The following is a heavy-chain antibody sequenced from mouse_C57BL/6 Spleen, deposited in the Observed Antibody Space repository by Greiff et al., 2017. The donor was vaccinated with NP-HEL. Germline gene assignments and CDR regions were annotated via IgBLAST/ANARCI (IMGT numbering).Heavy chain of an antibody. V-gene: IGHV1-82*01. CDR2: IYPGDGDT. D-gene: IGHD2-5*01. Sequence: QVQLQQSGPELVKPGASVKISCKASGYAFSSSWMNWVKQRPGKGLEWIGRIYPGDGDTNYNGSFKGKATLTADKSSSTAYMQLSSLTSEDSAVYFCARSAYSNYGFAYWGQGTLVTVSA. CDR1: GYAFSSSW. J-gene: IGHJ3*01. CDR3: ARSAYSNYGFAY.